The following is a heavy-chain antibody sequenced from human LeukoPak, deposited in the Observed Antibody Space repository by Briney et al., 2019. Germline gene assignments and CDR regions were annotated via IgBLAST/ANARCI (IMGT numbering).Heavy chain of an antibody. J-gene: IGHJ6*03. D-gene: IGHD2-2*01. Sequence: SETLSLTCTVSGGSISSGSYYWSWIRQPAGKGLEWVGRIYTSGSTNYNPSLKGRVAISVDTSKNQFPLKLSSVTAADTAVYYCARGQPYYYYYYMDVWGKGTTVTVSS. CDR1: GGSISSGSYY. CDR2: IYTSGST. V-gene: IGHV4-61*02. CDR3: ARGQPYYYYYYMDV.